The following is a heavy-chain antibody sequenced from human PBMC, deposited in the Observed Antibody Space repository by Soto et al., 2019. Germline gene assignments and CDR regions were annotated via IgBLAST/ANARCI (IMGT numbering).Heavy chain of an antibody. Sequence: GSLRLSCAASGFTFSSYGMSWVRQAPGKGLEWVSSISGSDANTYYADSVKGRFTISRDNFKNTLYLQMNSLRAEDTAVYYCARNQWELLNWGQGTLVTVSS. CDR1: GFTFSSYG. CDR2: ISGSDANT. J-gene: IGHJ4*02. V-gene: IGHV3-23*01. CDR3: ARNQWELLN. D-gene: IGHD1-26*01.